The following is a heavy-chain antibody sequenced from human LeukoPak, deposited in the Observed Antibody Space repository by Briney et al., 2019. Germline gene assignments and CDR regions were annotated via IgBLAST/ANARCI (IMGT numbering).Heavy chain of an antibody. V-gene: IGHV3-21*01. J-gene: IGHJ4*02. CDR3: TRDLSATARAYDY. Sequence: PGGSLRLSCAASGFILSDYNMNWVRQAPGKGLEWVSFIDISGTCITYADSVKGRFTISRENAKNSLYLQMNSLRAEDTAVYYCTRDLSATARAYDYWGQGTLVSVSS. CDR2: IDISGTCI. CDR1: GFILSDYN. D-gene: IGHD1-26*01.